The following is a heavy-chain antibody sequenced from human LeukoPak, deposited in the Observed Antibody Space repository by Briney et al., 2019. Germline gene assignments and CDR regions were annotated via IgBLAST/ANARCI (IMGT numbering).Heavy chain of an antibody. CDR1: GGTFSSYA. V-gene: IGHV1-69*11. Sequence: SVKVSCKASGGTFSSYAIAGVGQAPGQGLEWMGRITVKTGTANNAQTFQDRVTITPDESPSTAYMEVSSLRSEDTAVYFCATELRGYSFGYDSWGQGTLVTVSS. D-gene: IGHD5-18*01. CDR3: ATELRGYSFGYDS. J-gene: IGHJ5*01. CDR2: ITVKTGTA.